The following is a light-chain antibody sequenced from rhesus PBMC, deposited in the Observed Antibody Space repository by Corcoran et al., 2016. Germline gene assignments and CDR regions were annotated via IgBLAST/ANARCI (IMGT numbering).Light chain of an antibody. V-gene: IGLV1-60*01. CDR3: GAWDDSLNAYV. CDR2: YNN. J-gene: IGLJ1*01. Sequence: QSVLTQPPSASEAAKKSVTISCSGSRSNIETNSVSWYQQIPRTTPKFLIYYNNRRASGFSDRFSGSQSGTSASLTISGLQTEDEADYYCGAWDDSLNAYVFGAGTRLTVL. CDR1: RSNIETNS.